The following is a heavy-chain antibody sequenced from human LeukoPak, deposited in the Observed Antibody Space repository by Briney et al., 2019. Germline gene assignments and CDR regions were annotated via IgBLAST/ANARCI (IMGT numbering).Heavy chain of an antibody. J-gene: IGHJ4*02. CDR2: INHSGST. Sequence: SETLSLTCAVYGGSLSGYYWSWIRQPPGKGLEWIGEINHSGSTNYNPSLKSRVTISVDTSKNQFSLKLSSVTAADTAVYYCARGRYYYDSSGYGYYFDYWGQGTLVTVSS. D-gene: IGHD3-22*01. CDR1: GGSLSGYY. CDR3: ARGRYYYDSSGYGYYFDY. V-gene: IGHV4-34*01.